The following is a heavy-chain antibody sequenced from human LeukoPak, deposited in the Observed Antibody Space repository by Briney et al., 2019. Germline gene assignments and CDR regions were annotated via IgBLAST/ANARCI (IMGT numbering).Heavy chain of an antibody. J-gene: IGHJ5*02. CDR2: IDPSDSYT. D-gene: IGHD6-19*01. V-gene: IGHV5-10-1*01. CDR3: TRLGEQWLVHNWFDR. Sequence: GASLGISCQASGYPFTTYWISWVRQMPGKGLEWMGRIDPSDSYTNYSPSFQGHVTISLDKSISTAYLQWSSLKASDTAMYYCTRLGEQWLVHNWFDRWGQGTLVTVSS. CDR1: GYPFTTYW.